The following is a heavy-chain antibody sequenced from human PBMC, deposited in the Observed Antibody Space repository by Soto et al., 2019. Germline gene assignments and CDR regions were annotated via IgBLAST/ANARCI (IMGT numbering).Heavy chain of an antibody. J-gene: IGHJ4*02. D-gene: IGHD3-16*02. CDR2: ISYDGSNK. Sequence: GGSLRLSCAASGFTFSSYGMHWVRQAPGKGLEWVAVISYDGSNKYYADSVKGRFTISRDNSKNTLYLQMNSLRAEDTAVYYCAKDPSLDIWGSYRYFDYWGQGTLVTVSS. CDR1: GFTFSSYG. CDR3: AKDPSLDIWGSYRYFDY. V-gene: IGHV3-30*18.